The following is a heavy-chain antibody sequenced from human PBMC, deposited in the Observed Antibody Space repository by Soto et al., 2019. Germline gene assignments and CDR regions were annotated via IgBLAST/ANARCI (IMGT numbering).Heavy chain of an antibody. CDR3: ARDPTSPPFGLDY. D-gene: IGHD3-16*01. Sequence: PGGSLRLCCAASGFTFSSYTMNWVRQAPGKGLEWVSYISNGSSYIYYADSVKGRFTISRDNAKTSLYLQMNSLRAEDTSVYYCARDPTSPPFGLDYWGQGTLVTVSS. CDR2: ISNGSSYI. CDR1: GFTFSSYT. V-gene: IGHV3-21*01. J-gene: IGHJ4*02.